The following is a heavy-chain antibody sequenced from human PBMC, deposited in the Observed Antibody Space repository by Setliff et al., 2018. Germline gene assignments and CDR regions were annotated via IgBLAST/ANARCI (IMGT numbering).Heavy chain of an antibody. J-gene: IGHJ4*02. Sequence: GASVKVSCKAPEYSFTGYYMHWLRQAPGQGPEWMGWINPNNGKTQYSQMFQGRLTMTKDTSISTVYTELSSLRSDDTAMYYCATDHDIVGFGYWGRGTLVTVSS. CDR3: ATDHDIVGFGY. D-gene: IGHD1-26*01. V-gene: IGHV1-2*02. CDR2: INPNNGKT. CDR1: EYSFTGYY.